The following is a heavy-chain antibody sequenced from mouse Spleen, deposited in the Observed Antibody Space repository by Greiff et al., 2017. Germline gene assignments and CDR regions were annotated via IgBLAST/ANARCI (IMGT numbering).Heavy chain of an antibody. Sequence: VQVVESGPGLVAPSQSLSITCTISGFSLTSYGVHWVRQPPGKGLEWLVVIWSDGSTTYNSALKSRLSISKDNSKSQVFLKMNSLQTDDTAMYYCARHGGWLLREGYAMDYWGQGTSVTVSS. CDR3: ARHGGWLLREGYAMDY. V-gene: IGHV2-6-1*01. J-gene: IGHJ4*01. CDR2: IWSDGST. CDR1: GFSLTSYG. D-gene: IGHD2-3*01.